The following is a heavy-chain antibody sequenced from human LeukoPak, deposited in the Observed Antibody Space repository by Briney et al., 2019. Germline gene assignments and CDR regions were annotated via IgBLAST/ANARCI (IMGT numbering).Heavy chain of an antibody. CDR2: IYPGDSDT. CDR3: ASAVDTARYYFGY. Sequence: GESLKISCKGSGYSFTSYWIGWVRQMPGKGLEWMGIIYPGDSDTRYSPSFQGQVTISADKSISTAYLQWSSLKASDTAMYYCASAVDTARYYFGYWGQGTLVTVSS. D-gene: IGHD5-18*01. V-gene: IGHV5-51*01. CDR1: GYSFTSYW. J-gene: IGHJ4*02.